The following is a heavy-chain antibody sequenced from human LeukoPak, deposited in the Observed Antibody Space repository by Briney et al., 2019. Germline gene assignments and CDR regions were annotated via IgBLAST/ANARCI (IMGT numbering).Heavy chain of an antibody. CDR1: GFSISLYW. CDR2: LKQDGSEK. CDR3: AKDEVVPGYYYTDV. D-gene: IGHD2-2*01. J-gene: IGHJ6*03. V-gene: IGHV3-7*01. Sequence: GGSLRLSCAASGFSISLYWMTWVRQAPGKGLEWVANLKQDGSEKYYVDSVKGRFTISRDNSKNTMYLQMNSLNAEDTAVYYCAKDEVVPGYYYTDVWGRGTTVTISS.